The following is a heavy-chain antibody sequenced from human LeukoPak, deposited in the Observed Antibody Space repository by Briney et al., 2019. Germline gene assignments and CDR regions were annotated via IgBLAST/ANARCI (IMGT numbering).Heavy chain of an antibody. J-gene: IGHJ4*02. CDR3: ARDGYSSSSFHF. Sequence: KPGGSLRLSCAASGFIFSSYNMNWVRQAPGKGLEWVSSISSSSTYIYYGDSVKGRFSICRDNAKNSLYLQMNSLRAEDTAVYYCARDGYSSSSFHFWGQGTLVTVSS. CDR1: GFIFSSYN. CDR2: ISSSSTYI. V-gene: IGHV3-21*04. D-gene: IGHD6-6*01.